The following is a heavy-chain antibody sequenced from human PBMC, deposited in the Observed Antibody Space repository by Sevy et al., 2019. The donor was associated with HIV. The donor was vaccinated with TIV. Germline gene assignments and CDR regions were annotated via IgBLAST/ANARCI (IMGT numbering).Heavy chain of an antibody. CDR3: ARAHSSSWSYNFYYDMDV. D-gene: IGHD6-13*01. CDR1: GGSFSSYA. Sequence: ASVKVSCKASGGSFSSYAISWVRQAPGQGLEWMGGIIPIFRTPNYAQRFQGRVTITADESTNTAYMELSSLRSDDTAVYYCARAHSSSWSYNFYYDMDVWGQGTTVTVSS. V-gene: IGHV1-69*13. J-gene: IGHJ6*02. CDR2: IIPIFRTP.